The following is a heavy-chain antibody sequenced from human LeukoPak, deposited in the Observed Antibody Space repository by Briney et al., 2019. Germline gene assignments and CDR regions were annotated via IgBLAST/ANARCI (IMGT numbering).Heavy chain of an antibody. CDR1: GYTLTELS. D-gene: IGHD3-22*01. CDR3: ATSELTYYYDSSGYYYGG. J-gene: IGHJ4*02. V-gene: IGHV1-24*01. Sequence: RASVKVSCKVSGYTLTELSMHWVRQAPGKGLGWMGGFDPEDGETIYAQKFQGRVTMTEDTSTDTAYMELSSLRSEDTAVYYCATSELTYYYDSSGYYYGGWGQGTLVTVSS. CDR2: FDPEDGET.